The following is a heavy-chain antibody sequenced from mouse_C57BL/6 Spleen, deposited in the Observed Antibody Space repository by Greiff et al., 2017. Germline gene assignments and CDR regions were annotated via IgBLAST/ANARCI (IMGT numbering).Heavy chain of an antibody. V-gene: IGHV5-9*01. D-gene: IGHD3-2*02. CDR1: GFTFSSYT. J-gene: IGHJ4*01. CDR3: ARHRAAQATGAMDY. Sequence: EVQRVESGGGLVKPGGSLKLSCAASGFTFSSYTMSWVRQTPEKRLEWVATISGGGGNTYYPDSVKGRFTITRDNAKNTLYLQMSSLRSEDTALYYCARHRAAQATGAMDYWGQGTSVTVSS. CDR2: ISGGGGNT.